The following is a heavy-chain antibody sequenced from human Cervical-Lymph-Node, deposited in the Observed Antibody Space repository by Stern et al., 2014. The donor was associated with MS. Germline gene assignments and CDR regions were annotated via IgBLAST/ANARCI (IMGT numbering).Heavy chain of an antibody. J-gene: IGHJ2*01. Sequence: QVQLAQPGGGVVQPGRSLRLSCEASGITLENHGMHWVRQAPDSVKGRFTISRDNSKNTLYLQMNSLRPEDTAVYYCARDGPLAEWELRWYFDLWGRGTLVTVSS. CDR3: ARDGPLAEWELRWYFDL. CDR1: GITLENHG. V-gene: IGHV3-30*03. D-gene: IGHD1-26*01.